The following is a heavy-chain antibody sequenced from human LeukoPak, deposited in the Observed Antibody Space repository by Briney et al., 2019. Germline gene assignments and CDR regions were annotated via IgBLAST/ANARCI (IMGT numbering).Heavy chain of an antibody. CDR2: IGGSGRSI. V-gene: IGHV3-23*01. CDR3: AKDLETINPIMD. Sequence: PGGSLRLSCASSGFTFSSHAMSWVRQAPGKGLEWVSTIGGSGRSIFYADSVKGRSTISRDNSKNTLYLQMNSLRAEDTAVYYCAKDLETINPIMDWGQGTLVTVSS. CDR1: GFTFSSHA. D-gene: IGHD3-16*01. J-gene: IGHJ4*02.